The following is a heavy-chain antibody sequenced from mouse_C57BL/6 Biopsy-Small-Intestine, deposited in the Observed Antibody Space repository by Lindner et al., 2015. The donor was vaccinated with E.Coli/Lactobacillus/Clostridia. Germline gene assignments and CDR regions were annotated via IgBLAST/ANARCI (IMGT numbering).Heavy chain of an antibody. J-gene: IGHJ4*01. CDR3: AGYYGSSSYAMDY. CDR1: GYAFSSYW. V-gene: IGHV1-80*01. CDR2: IYPGDGDT. D-gene: IGHD1-1*01. Sequence: VQLQESGAELVKPGASVKISCKASGYAFSSYWMNWVKQRPGKGLEWIGQIYPGDGDTNYNGKFKGKATLTADKSSNTAYMQLSSLTSEDSAVYFCAGYYGSSSYAMDYWGQGTSVTVSS.